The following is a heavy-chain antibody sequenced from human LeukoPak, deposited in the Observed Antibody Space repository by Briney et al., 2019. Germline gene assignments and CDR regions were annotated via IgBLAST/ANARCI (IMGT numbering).Heavy chain of an antibody. D-gene: IGHD3-9*01. J-gene: IGHJ4*02. CDR2: ISWNGGSV. Sequence: GGTPRLSSAVSGVTSADHAMNWGRQAPGPGLGGVSGISWNGGSVGYADSVKGRFTVSRDNAKNLLFLQLDSLRTEDTAFYYCAKGEILGGLTGWPSKWGQGPLVTVS. CDR1: GVTSADHA. V-gene: IGHV3-9*02. CDR3: AKGEILGGLTGWPSK.